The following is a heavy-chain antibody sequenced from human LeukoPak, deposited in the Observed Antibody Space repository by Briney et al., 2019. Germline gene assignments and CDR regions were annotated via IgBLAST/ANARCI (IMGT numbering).Heavy chain of an antibody. V-gene: IGHV4-39*07. CDR1: GGSISSSSYY. D-gene: IGHD3-22*01. Sequence: PSETLSLTCTVSGGSISSSSYYWGWIRQPPGKGLEWIGSIYYSGSTYYNPSLKSRVTISVDTSKNQFSLKLSSVTAADTAVYYCARVPYYSGYHSYYFDYWGQGTLVTVSS. CDR3: ARVPYYSGYHSYYFDY. J-gene: IGHJ4*02. CDR2: IYYSGST.